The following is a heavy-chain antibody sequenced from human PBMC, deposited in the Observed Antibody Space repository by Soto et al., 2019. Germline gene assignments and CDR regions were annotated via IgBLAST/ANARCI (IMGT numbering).Heavy chain of an antibody. Sequence: ASVKVSCKASGYTFANYARHWVRQAPGQGLEWMGWINPNSGGTNYAQKFQGWVTMTRDTSISTAYMELSRLRSDDTAVYYCARAGLLRYFDWLPSRYYFDYWGQGTLVTVSS. J-gene: IGHJ4*02. CDR1: GYTFANYA. CDR2: INPNSGGT. V-gene: IGHV1-2*04. D-gene: IGHD3-9*01. CDR3: ARAGLLRYFDWLPSRYYFDY.